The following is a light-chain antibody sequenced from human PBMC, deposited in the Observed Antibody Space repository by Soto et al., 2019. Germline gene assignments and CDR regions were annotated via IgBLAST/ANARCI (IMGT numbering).Light chain of an antibody. CDR3: QQYNSYAWT. Sequence: DIQMTQSPSTLSASVGDRVTITCRASQSISSWLAWYQQKPGKAPKLLIYDASSLESGVPSRFSGSVSGTEFTLTISSLQPDDFATYYCQQYNSYAWTLGQGTKVEIK. CDR1: QSISSW. CDR2: DAS. J-gene: IGKJ1*01. V-gene: IGKV1-5*01.